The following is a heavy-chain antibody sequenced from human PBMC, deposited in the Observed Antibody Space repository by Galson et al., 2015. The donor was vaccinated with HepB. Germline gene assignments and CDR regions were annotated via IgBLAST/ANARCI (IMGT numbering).Heavy chain of an antibody. V-gene: IGHV4-39*01. CDR3: ARASPDSGNYGLPDAFDI. J-gene: IGHJ3*02. CDR1: GGSISSSTFY. Sequence: ETLSLTCSVSGGSISSSTFYWGWIRQPPGKGLEWIGSISYSGSTYYNPSLRSRVTISLDTSKNQFSLKLSSVTAADTTVYYCARASPDSGNYGLPDAFDIWGQGTMVTVSS. CDR2: ISYSGST. D-gene: IGHD3-10*01.